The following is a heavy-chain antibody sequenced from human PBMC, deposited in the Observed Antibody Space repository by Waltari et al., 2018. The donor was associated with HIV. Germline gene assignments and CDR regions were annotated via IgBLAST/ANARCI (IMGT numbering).Heavy chain of an antibody. CDR1: GYSFTSYG. V-gene: IGHV5-10-1*01. J-gene: IGHJ2*01. D-gene: IGHD2-21*01. Sequence: ELPLVQSGAEASKPGQSLRISCKGCGYSFTSYGTRWVRQMPGKGLEWMGRIDPSESYTNYSPSLQGHVTISADKSISTAYLQWSSLKASDTAMYYCARHAYSRIHPYWYFDLWGRGTLVTVSS. CDR3: ARHAYSRIHPYWYFDL. CDR2: IDPSESYT.